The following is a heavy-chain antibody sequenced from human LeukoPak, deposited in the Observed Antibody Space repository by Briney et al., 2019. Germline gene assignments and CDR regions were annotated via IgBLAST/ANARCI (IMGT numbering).Heavy chain of an antibody. J-gene: IGHJ3*02. D-gene: IGHD3-22*01. CDR2: ISSTGSYI. CDR1: GFTFSSYA. CDR3: ANYYYDSSGYRGMNAFDI. V-gene: IGHV3-21*01. Sequence: GGSLRLSCAASGFTFSSYAMHWVRQAPGKGLEWVSSISSTGSYIYYADSVKGRFTVSRDNAKNSLYLQMNSLRAEDTAVYYCANYYYDSSGYRGMNAFDIWGQGTMVTVSS.